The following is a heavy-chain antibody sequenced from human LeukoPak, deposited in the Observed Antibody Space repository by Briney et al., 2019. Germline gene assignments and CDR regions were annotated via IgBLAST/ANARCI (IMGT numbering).Heavy chain of an antibody. V-gene: IGHV1-2*02. D-gene: IGHD3-9*01. J-gene: IGHJ5*02. Sequence: ASVTVSCTASGYTFTAYYMHWVRQAPGQGLEWMGWINPNSGGTNYAQKFQGRVTMTRDTSISTAYMELSRLRSDDTAVYYCARSYYDILTGVINWFDPWGQGTLVTVSS. CDR1: GYTFTAYY. CDR3: ARSYYDILTGVINWFDP. CDR2: INPNSGGT.